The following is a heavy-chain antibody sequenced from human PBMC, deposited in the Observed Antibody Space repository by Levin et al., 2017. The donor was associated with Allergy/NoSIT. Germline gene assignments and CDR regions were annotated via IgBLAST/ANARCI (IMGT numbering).Heavy chain of an antibody. V-gene: IGHV3-23*01. Sequence: GGSLRLSCAASGFTFSSYAMSWVRQAPGKGLEWVSAISGSGGSTYYADSVKGRFTISRDNSKNTLYLQMNSLRAEDTAVYYCATRGVRDILTGDYGPYAFDIWGQGTMVTVSS. D-gene: IGHD3-9*01. CDR3: ATRGVRDILTGDYGPYAFDI. CDR2: ISGSGGST. J-gene: IGHJ3*02. CDR1: GFTFSSYA.